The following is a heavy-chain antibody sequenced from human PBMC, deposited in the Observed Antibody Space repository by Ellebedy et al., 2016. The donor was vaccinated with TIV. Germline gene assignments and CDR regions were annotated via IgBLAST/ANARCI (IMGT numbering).Heavy chain of an antibody. D-gene: IGHD3-22*01. V-gene: IGHV3-66*01. CDR1: GFTVSSHF. J-gene: IGHJ4*02. CDR2: IYADGRT. Sequence: PGGSLRLSCAASGFTVSSHFMSRVRQAPGKGLEWVSVIYADGRTFYADSVKGRFTMSRDHSKNTLYLQMNRLRAEDTAVYYCARDQKDYYDSTSYGYWGQGTLVTVSS. CDR3: ARDQKDYYDSTSYGY.